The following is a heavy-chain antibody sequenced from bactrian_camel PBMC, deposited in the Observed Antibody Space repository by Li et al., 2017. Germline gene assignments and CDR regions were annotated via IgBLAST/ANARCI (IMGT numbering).Heavy chain of an antibody. J-gene: IGHJ4*01. Sequence: HVQLVESGGDLVQPGGSLTLSCAASGFTFSSYWMYWVRQAPGKGLEWVSAISASGGTTIYADSVKGRFTISRDNAKNTVYLQLNSLKTEDTAMYYCAQHYSNRWSQFDYWGQGTQVTVS. D-gene: IGHD6*01. CDR2: ISASGGTT. V-gene: IGHV3S1*01. CDR3: AQHYSNRWSQFDY. CDR1: GFTFSSYW.